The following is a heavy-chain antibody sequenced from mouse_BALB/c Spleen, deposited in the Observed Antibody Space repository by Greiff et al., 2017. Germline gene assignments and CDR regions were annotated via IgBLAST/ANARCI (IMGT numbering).Heavy chain of an antibody. D-gene: IGHD1-1*01. V-gene: IGHV5-6-3*01. CDR1: GFTFSSYG. CDR3: ARGVGSSYNY. Sequence: EVQGVESGGGLVQPGGSLKLSCAASGFTFSSYGMSWVRQTPDKRLELVATINSNGGSTYYPDSVKGRFTISRDNAKNTLYLQMSSLKSEDTAMYYCARGVGSSYNYWGQGTTLTVSS. J-gene: IGHJ2*01. CDR2: INSNGGST.